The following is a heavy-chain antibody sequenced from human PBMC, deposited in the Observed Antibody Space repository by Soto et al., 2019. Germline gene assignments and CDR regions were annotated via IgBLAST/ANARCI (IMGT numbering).Heavy chain of an antibody. D-gene: IGHD6-6*01. J-gene: IGHJ4*02. CDR2: LRYDGRNK. Sequence: PGGSLRLSCTVSGFTFSDSTIHWVRQAPGKGLEWVAALRYDGRNKYYADSVKGRFSISRDNSKNTLEMNTLRVEDTAVYYCAREADYSGSAFDYWGQGTLVTVSS. CDR3: AREADYSGSAFDY. CDR1: GFTFSDST. V-gene: IGHV3-30*04.